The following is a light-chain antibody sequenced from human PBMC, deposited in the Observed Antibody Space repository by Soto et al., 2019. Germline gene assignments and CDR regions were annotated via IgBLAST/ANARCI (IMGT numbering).Light chain of an antibody. Sequence: EIVLTHSPGTLSLSPWERATLSCRASQSVSSSYLAWYQQKPGQAPRLLIYGASSRATGIPDRFSGSGSGTDFTLTISRLEPEDFAVYYCQQYGSSLTWTFGHGTKVDIK. CDR3: QQYGSSLTWT. V-gene: IGKV3-20*01. J-gene: IGKJ1*01. CDR1: QSVSSSY. CDR2: GAS.